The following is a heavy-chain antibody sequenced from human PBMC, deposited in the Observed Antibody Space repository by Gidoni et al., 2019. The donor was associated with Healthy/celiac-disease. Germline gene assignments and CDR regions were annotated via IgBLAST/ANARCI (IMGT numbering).Heavy chain of an antibody. CDR1: GGSISSGGYY. V-gene: IGHV4-31*03. J-gene: IGHJ4*02. D-gene: IGHD2-15*01. CDR2: IYYSGST. CDR3: ARGKVVVVVAATGWQEGTHFDY. Sequence: QVQLQESGPGLVKPSQTLSLTCTVSGGSISSGGYYWIWIRQPPGKGLEWIGYIYYSGSTYYNPSLKSRVTISVDTSKNQFSLKLSSVTAADTAVYYCARGKVVVVVAATGWQEGTHFDYWGQGTLVTVSS.